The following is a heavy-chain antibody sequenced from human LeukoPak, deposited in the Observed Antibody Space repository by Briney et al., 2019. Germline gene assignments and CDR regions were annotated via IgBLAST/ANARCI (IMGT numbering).Heavy chain of an antibody. CDR2: IGGTGATT. V-gene: IGHV3-48*04. CDR3: AREFGGNNFDFDY. Sequence: GGSLRLSCAASGLTFSMYSMNWVRQAPGRGLEWVSYIGGTGATTYYGDSVKGRFTISRDNAKNSLYLQMNSLRAEDTAVYYCAREFGGNNFDFDYWGQGALVTVSS. CDR1: GLTFSMYS. J-gene: IGHJ4*02. D-gene: IGHD2/OR15-2a*01.